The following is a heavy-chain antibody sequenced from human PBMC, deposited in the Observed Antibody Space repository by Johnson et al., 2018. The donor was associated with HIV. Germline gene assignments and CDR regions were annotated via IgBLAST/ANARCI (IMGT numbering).Heavy chain of an antibody. CDR2: ISYDASNK. CDR3: ARDRLREGYAFDI. Sequence: QVQLVESGGGVVQPGRSLRLSCAASAFTFSSYAMHWVRQAPGKGLEWVAVISYDASNKYYADSVKGRFTISRDNAKNSLYLQMNSLRAEDTALYYCARDRLREGYAFDIWGQGTMVTVSS. V-gene: IGHV3-30*04. J-gene: IGHJ3*02. D-gene: IGHD1-26*01. CDR1: AFTFSSYA.